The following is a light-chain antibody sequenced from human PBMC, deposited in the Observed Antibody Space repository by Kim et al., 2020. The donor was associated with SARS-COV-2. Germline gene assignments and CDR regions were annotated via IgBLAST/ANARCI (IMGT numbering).Light chain of an antibody. V-gene: IGLV2-14*03. CDR1: SSDVGAGHY. CDR2: DVN. J-gene: IGLJ3*02. CDR3: STYTDSVM. Sequence: GQAITLSCTGSSSDVGAGHYVSWYRHHPDKAPKLMIYDVNLRPSRVSSRFSGSKSGNTASLTISGLQAEDEADYYCSTYTDSVMFGGGTQLTVL.